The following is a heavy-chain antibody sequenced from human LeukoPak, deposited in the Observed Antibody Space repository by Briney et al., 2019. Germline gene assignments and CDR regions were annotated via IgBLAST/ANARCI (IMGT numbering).Heavy chain of an antibody. Sequence: GGSLRLSCAASGFTFDDYTMHWVRQAPGKNLEWISLIGWDGDGANYADSVKGRFTIARDNKKNLLYLQMDSLRSEDTALYFCAKGLCSGGSCCPDPWGQGTLVTVSS. CDR3: AKGLCSGGSCCPDP. J-gene: IGHJ5*02. CDR1: GFTFDDYT. V-gene: IGHV3-43*01. D-gene: IGHD2-15*01. CDR2: IGWDGDGA.